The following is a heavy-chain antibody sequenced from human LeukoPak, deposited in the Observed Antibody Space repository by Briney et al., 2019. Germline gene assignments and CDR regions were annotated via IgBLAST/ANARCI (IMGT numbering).Heavy chain of an antibody. CDR2: RSPNSGST. J-gene: IGHJ4*02. V-gene: IGHV1-8*03. D-gene: IGHD5-12*01. CDR1: RYSFTSYD. Sequence: ASVTVSRTASRYSFTSYDLNWVRQATGQGVEWMGWRSPNSGSTGYAQNFQGRVTITRNTTISTAYMELSGLRSEDTAVYYCARGRSSGYPYYFEYWGQGTLVTVSS. CDR3: ARGRSSGYPYYFEY.